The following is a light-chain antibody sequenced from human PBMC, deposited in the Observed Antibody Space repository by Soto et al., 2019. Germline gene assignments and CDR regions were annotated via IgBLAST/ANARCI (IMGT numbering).Light chain of an antibody. J-gene: IGLJ3*02. CDR2: YYSDSDK. CDR1: SDINVGSYN. CDR3: MIWPSNPV. V-gene: IGLV5-37*01. Sequence: QSALTQPPSSSASPGESASLTCTLPSDINVGSYNIYWYQQKPGSPPRYLLYYYSDSDKGQGSGVPSRFSGSKDASANTGILLISGLQSEDEADYYCMIWPSNPVFGGGTKLTVL.